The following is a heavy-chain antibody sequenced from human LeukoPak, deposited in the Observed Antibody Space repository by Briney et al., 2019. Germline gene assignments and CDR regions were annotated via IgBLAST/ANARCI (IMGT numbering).Heavy chain of an antibody. CDR3: ARDPGYSGIDY. CDR2: IYYSGST. Sequence: SETLSLTCTVSGGSVNSGSHYWCWIRQPPGKGLEWIGYIYYSGSTNYNPSLKSRATMSLDTSKNLFSLNLNSVTAADTAVYYCARDPGYSGIDYWGQGTLVTVSS. V-gene: IGHV4-61*01. CDR1: GGSVNSGSHY. D-gene: IGHD5-12*01. J-gene: IGHJ4*02.